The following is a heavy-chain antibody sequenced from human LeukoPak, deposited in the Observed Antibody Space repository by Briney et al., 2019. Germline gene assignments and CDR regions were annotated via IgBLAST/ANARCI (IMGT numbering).Heavy chain of an antibody. CDR2: MHYGGST. D-gene: IGHD3/OR15-3a*01. CDR1: GDSISSGSYY. CDR3: ARHIYDRTGRPFDY. V-gene: IGHV4-39*01. J-gene: IGHJ4*02. Sequence: SQTLSLTCTVSGDSISSGSYYWDWIRQPPGKGLEWIGCMHYGGSTDYNPSLKSRATISADTSKNQFSLRLYSVTAADTAVYYCARHIYDRTGRPFDYWGQGTLLTVSS.